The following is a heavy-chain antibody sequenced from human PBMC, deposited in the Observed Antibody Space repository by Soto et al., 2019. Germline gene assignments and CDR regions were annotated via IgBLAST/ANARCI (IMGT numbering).Heavy chain of an antibody. J-gene: IGHJ6*02. D-gene: IGHD6-19*01. CDR2: ISWDGGST. Sequence: PGGSLRLSCAASGFTFDDYTMHWVRQAPGKGLEWVSLISWDGGSTYYADTVKGRFTISRDNSKNYLYLQMNSLRTEDTALYYCAKDSAGGWYPHGMDVWGQGTTVTVSS. CDR1: GFTFDDYT. CDR3: AKDSAGGWYPHGMDV. V-gene: IGHV3-43*01.